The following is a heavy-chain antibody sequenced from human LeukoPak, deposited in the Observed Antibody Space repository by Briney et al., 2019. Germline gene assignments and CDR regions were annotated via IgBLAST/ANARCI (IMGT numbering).Heavy chain of an antibody. CDR2: INPNSGGT. V-gene: IGHV1-2*02. D-gene: IGHD2-21*02. J-gene: IGHJ6*03. CDR3: ARVTVTAYYYYYYMDV. Sequence: ASVKVSCKASGYTFTGYYMHWVRQAPGQGLEWMGWINPNSGGTNYAQKFQGRVTMTRDTSISTAYMELSRLRSDDTAVYYCARVTVTAYYYYYYMDVWGKGTTVTVSS. CDR1: GYTFTGYY.